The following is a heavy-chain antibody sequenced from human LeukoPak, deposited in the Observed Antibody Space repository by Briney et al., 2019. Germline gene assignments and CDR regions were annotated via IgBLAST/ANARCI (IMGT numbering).Heavy chain of an antibody. CDR2: ISYDGSNK. D-gene: IGHD6-19*01. J-gene: IGHJ4*02. V-gene: IGHV3-30*18. CDR1: GFTFSNAW. CDR3: AKDGHGNGWSRFYYFDY. Sequence: GGSLRLSCAASGFTFSNAWMSWVRQAPGKGLEWVAVISYDGSNKLYADSVKGRFTISRDNSKNTLFVQMNSLRAEDTAVYYCAKDGHGNGWSRFYYFDYWGQGTLVTVSS.